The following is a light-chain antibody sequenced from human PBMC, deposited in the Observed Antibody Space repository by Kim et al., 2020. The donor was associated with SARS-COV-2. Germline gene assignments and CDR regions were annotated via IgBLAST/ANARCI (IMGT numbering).Light chain of an antibody. J-gene: IGKJ1*01. CDR3: QQYNSYST. Sequence: DIQMTQSPSTLSASVGDRVTITCRASQSISSWLAWYQQKPGKAPKLLIYYASSLESGVPSRFSGSGSGTEFTLTISSLQPDDFATYYCQQYNSYSTFGQGTKVDIK. CDR1: QSISSW. V-gene: IGKV1-5*01. CDR2: YAS.